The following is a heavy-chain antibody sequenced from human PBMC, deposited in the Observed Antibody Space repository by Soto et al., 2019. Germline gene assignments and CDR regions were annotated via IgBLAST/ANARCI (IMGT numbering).Heavy chain of an antibody. CDR3: ARDRYSGYDWGALES. CDR2: MHSRGAT. J-gene: IGHJ4*02. CDR1: NDSTNSYY. Sequence: SETLSLTCIVSNDSTNSYYWSWVRQPPGKWLEWMGYMHSRGATKYNPAFESRMTLSLDASRNQFSLNLNSVTAADTAVYYCARDRYSGYDWGALESWGQGXLVTVYS. D-gene: IGHD5-12*01. V-gene: IGHV4-59*01.